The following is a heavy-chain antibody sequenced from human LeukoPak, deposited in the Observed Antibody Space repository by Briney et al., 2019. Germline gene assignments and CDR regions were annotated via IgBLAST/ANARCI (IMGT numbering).Heavy chain of an antibody. D-gene: IGHD3-22*01. CDR1: GGSLSGYY. Sequence: SETLSPTCAVYGGSLSGYYWSWIRQPPGKGLEWIGEINHSGSTNYNPSLKSRVTISVDTSKNQFSLKLSSVTAADTAVYYCAREGVVGNLGHFDYWGQGTLVTVSS. J-gene: IGHJ4*02. V-gene: IGHV4-34*01. CDR2: INHSGST. CDR3: AREGVVGNLGHFDY.